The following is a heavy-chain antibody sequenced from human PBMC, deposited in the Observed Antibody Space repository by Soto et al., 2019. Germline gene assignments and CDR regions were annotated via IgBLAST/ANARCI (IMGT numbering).Heavy chain of an antibody. CDR3: ARDVRVRGVWWFDP. CDR2: ISAYNGNT. D-gene: IGHD3-10*01. Sequence: ASVKVSCKASGYTFTSYGISWVRQAPGQGLEWMGWISAYNGNTNYAQKLQGRVTMTTDTSTSTAYMELRSLRSDDTAVYYCARDVRVRGVWWFDPWGQGTLVTVSS. CDR1: GYTFTSYG. V-gene: IGHV1-18*01. J-gene: IGHJ5*02.